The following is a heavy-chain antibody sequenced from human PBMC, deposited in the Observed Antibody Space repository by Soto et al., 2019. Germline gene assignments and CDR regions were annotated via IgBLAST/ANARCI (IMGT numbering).Heavy chain of an antibody. CDR2: IIPVFDKA. J-gene: IGHJ3*01. V-gene: IGHV1-69*01. CDR3: ARLRRDWGDAFDL. CDR1: GGPFGSSA. Sequence: QVQLVQSGADVKKPGSSVKVSCKTSGGPFGSSAISWVRQAPAQGLEWMGEIIPVFDKAKSAQNFQGRLTIAAEEPTGAGFMQPGSLSSEDAAVYFCARLRRDWGDAFDLWGLGTFVTVSS. D-gene: IGHD3-16*01.